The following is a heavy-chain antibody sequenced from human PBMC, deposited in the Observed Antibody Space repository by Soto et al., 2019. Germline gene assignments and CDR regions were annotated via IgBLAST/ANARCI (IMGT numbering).Heavy chain of an antibody. CDR3: ASLPFSNYGLGAFDI. V-gene: IGHV1-18*01. CDR1: GFTFTSYG. J-gene: IGHJ3*02. D-gene: IGHD4-4*01. CDR2: ISVYNGNT. Sequence: ASVKVSCKASGFTFTSYGISWVRQAPGQGLEWMGWISVYNGNTNYAQKLQGRVTMTTDTSTSTVYMELSCLRSEDTAVYYCASLPFSNYGLGAFDIWGQGTMVTVSS.